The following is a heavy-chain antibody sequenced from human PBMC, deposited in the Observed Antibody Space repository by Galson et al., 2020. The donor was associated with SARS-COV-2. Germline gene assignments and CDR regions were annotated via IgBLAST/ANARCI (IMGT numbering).Heavy chain of an antibody. Sequence: GGSLRLSCAASGFTFDDYAMHWVRQAPGKGLEWVSGISWNSGSIGYADSVKGRFTISRDNAKNSLYLQMNSLRAEDTALYYCAKERGYGGTVSGMDVWGQGTTVTVSS. J-gene: IGHJ6*02. D-gene: IGHD4-17*01. V-gene: IGHV3-9*01. CDR2: ISWNSGSI. CDR3: AKERGYGGTVSGMDV. CDR1: GFTFDDYA.